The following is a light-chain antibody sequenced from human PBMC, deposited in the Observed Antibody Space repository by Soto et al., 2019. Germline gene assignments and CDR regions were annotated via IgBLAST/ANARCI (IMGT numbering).Light chain of an antibody. J-gene: IGKJ1*01. CDR3: QQYGSSPGT. Sequence: EIVLTQSPGTLSLSPGEGATLSCRASQSVNNNYLGWYQQKPGQAPRLLIYDASNRATGIPDRFSGSGSGTDFTLTISRLEPEDFAMYYCQQYGSSPGTFGQGTKVDLK. CDR2: DAS. CDR1: QSVNNNY. V-gene: IGKV3-20*01.